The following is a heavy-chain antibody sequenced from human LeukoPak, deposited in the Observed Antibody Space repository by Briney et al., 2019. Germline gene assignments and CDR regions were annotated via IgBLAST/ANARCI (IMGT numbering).Heavy chain of an antibody. V-gene: IGHV1-69*04. J-gene: IGHJ4*02. CDR1: GGTFSSYA. Sequence: ASVKVSCKASGGTFSSYAISWVRQAPGQGLEWMGRVIPILGIANYAQKFQGRVTITADKSTSTAYMELSSLRSEDTAVYYCARVGEDYYEGFFDYWGQGTLVTVCS. D-gene: IGHD3-22*01. CDR2: VIPILGIA. CDR3: ARVGEDYYEGFFDY.